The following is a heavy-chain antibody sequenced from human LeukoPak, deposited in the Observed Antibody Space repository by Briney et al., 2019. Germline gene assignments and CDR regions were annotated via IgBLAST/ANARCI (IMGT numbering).Heavy chain of an antibody. CDR1: GGTFSSYA. Sequence: SVKVSCKASGGTFSSYAISWVRQAPGQGLEWMGGIIPIFGTANYAQKFQGRVTITADESTSTAYMELSSLRSGDTAVYYCARADRREAITMFYYYYGMDVWGQGTTVTVSS. CDR2: IIPIFGTA. D-gene: IGHD3-10*02. CDR3: ARADRREAITMFYYYYGMDV. V-gene: IGHV1-69*13. J-gene: IGHJ6*02.